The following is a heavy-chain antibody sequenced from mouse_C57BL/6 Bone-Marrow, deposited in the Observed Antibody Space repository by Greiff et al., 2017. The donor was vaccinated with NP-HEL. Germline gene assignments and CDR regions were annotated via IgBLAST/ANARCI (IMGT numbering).Heavy chain of an antibody. D-gene: IGHD1-1*01. CDR1: GFTFSSYA. Sequence: EVKLMASGGGLVKPGGSLKLSCAASGFTFSSYAMSWVRQTPEKRLEWVATISDGGSYTYYPDNVKGRFTISRDNAKNNLYLQMSHLKSEDTARYYCARDYYGSSFFDYWGQGTTLTVSS. CDR2: ISDGGSYT. CDR3: ARDYYGSSFFDY. J-gene: IGHJ2*01. V-gene: IGHV5-4*01.